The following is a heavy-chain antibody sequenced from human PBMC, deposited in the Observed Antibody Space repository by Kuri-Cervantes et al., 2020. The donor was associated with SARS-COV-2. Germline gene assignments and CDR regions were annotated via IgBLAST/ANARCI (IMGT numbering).Heavy chain of an antibody. CDR3: ARGNYYDSSGYYLVDVGGVDY. CDR1: GYTFTGYY. J-gene: IGHJ4*02. D-gene: IGHD3-22*01. V-gene: IGHV1-2*02. CDR2: INPNSGGT. Sequence: ASVKVSCKASGYTFTGYYMHWVRQAPGQGLEWMGWINPNSGGTNYAQKFQGRVTMTRDTSISTAYMELSRLRSDDTAVYYCARGNYYDSSGYYLVDVGGVDYWGQGTLVTVSS.